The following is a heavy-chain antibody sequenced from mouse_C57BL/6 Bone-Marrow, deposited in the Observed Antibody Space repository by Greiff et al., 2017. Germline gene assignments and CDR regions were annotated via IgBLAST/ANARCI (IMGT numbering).Heavy chain of an antibody. D-gene: IGHD2-2*01. CDR1: GFSLTSYG. V-gene: IGHV2-2*01. CDR2: IWSGGST. J-gene: IGHJ2*01. Sequence: QVQLQQSGPGLVQPSQSLSITCTVSGFSLTSYGVHWVRQSPGKGLEWLGVIWSGGSTDYNAAFISRLSISKDNSKSQVFFKMNSLQADDTAIYYCARGGYDEGYYFDYWGQGTTLTVSS. CDR3: ARGGYDEGYYFDY.